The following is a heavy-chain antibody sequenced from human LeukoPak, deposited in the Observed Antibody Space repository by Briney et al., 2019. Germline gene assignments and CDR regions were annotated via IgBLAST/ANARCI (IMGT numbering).Heavy chain of an antibody. D-gene: IGHD5-18*01. CDR1: GFTFSSYA. Sequence: GRSLRLSCAASGFTFSSYAMHWVRQAPGKGLEWVAVISYDGSNKYYADSVKGRFTISRDNSKNTLYLQMNGLRAEDTAVYYCARAGVYGYLDAFDIWGQGTMVTVSS. CDR3: ARAGVYGYLDAFDI. CDR2: ISYDGSNK. V-gene: IGHV3-30*04. J-gene: IGHJ3*02.